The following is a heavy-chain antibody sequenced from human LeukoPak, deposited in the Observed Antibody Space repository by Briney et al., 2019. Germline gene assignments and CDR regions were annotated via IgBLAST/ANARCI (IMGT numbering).Heavy chain of an antibody. CDR2: ISSSSSYI. CDR3: ASGDSSGLDAFDI. V-gene: IGHV3-21*01. CDR1: GFTFSSYS. Sequence: GGSLRLCCAASGFTFSSYSMNWVRQAPGKGLEWVSSISSSSSYIYYADSVKGRFTISRDNAKNSLYLQMNSLRAEDTAVYYCASGDSSGLDAFDIWGQGTMVTVSS. J-gene: IGHJ3*02. D-gene: IGHD3-22*01.